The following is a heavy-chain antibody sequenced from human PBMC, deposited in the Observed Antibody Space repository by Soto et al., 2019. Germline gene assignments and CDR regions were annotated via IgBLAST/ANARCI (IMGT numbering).Heavy chain of an antibody. D-gene: IGHD6-19*01. J-gene: IGHJ4*02. Sequence: GGSLRLSCAASGFTFDDYAMHWVRQAPGKGLEWVSGISWNSGSIGYADSVKGRFTISRDNAKNSLYLQMNSLRAEDTALYYCAKPYMRYSSGWYYDYWGQGTLVTVSS. CDR1: GFTFDDYA. CDR3: AKPYMRYSSGWYYDY. V-gene: IGHV3-9*01. CDR2: ISWNSGSI.